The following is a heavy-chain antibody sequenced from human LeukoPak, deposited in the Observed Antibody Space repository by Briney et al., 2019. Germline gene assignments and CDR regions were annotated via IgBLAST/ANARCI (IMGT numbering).Heavy chain of an antibody. CDR2: INDDGSFR. CDR3: ARVSGPGMNEYYHL. CDR1: GITFSGAW. J-gene: IGHJ1*01. Sequence: PGGSLRLSCAASGITFSGAWMHWVRQAPGKGLVWGSRINDDGSFRRYANSVKGRFTISRDNAKNTLFLQMDSLRAEDTAVYYCARVSGPGMNEYYHLWGQGTLVTVS. V-gene: IGHV3-74*01. D-gene: IGHD3-10*01.